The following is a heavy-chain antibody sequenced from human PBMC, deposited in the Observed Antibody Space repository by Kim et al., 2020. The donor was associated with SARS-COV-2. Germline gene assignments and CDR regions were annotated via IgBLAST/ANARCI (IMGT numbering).Heavy chain of an antibody. CDR2: IWYDGSNK. D-gene: IGHD6-13*01. CDR3: ASSTAKQYFDY. CDR1: GFTFSSYG. J-gene: IGHJ4*02. V-gene: IGHV3-33*01. Sequence: GGSLRLSCAASGFTFSSYGMHWVRQAPGKGLEWVAVIWYDGSNKYYADSVKGRFTISRDNSKNTLYLQMNSLRAEDTAVYYCASSTAKQYFDYWGQGTLVTVSS.